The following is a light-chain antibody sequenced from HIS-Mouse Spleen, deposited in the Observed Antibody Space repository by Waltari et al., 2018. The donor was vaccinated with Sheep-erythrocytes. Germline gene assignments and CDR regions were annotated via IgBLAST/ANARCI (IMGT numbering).Light chain of an antibody. J-gene: IGLJ1*01. CDR1: TSHFGRYNY. V-gene: IGLV2-11*01. Sequence: ALTQPSPPAGSPGQPVTIPFPGTTSHFGRYNYVSWYQQHPSKAPKLMIYDVSKWPSGVPDRFSGSKSGNTASLTISGLQAEDEADYYCCSYAGSYNHVFATGTKVTVL. CDR3: CSYAGSYNHV. CDR2: DVS.